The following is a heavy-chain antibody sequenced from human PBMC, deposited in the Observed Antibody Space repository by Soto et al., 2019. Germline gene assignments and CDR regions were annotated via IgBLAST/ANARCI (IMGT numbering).Heavy chain of an antibody. V-gene: IGHV3-9*01. CDR2: ISWNSGSV. CDR1: GFSFDDYA. D-gene: IGHD2-2*01. J-gene: IGHJ4*02. CDR3: AKDIVLGIIPVFYFFVS. Sequence: EVQLVESGGGLVQPGRSLRLSCAASGFSFDDYAMHWVRQSPGKGLEWVSGISWNSGSVAYADSVKGRFTISRDNARNSLYLQMNSLRAEDTALYYCAKDIVLGIIPVFYFFVSWGQGTLVTVSS.